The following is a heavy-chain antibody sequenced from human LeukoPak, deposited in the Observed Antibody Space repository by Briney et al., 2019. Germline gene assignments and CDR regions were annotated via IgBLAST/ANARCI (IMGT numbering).Heavy chain of an antibody. CDR1: GYTITSYY. V-gene: IGHV1-46*03. Sequence: ASVKVSCKASGYTITSYYMHWVRQAPGQGLEWMGIINPSGGSTSYAQKFQGRDTMTRDTSTSTVYMELSSLRSEDTAVYYCARALPATITIFGVGNWFDPWGQGTLVTVSS. D-gene: IGHD3-3*01. CDR3: ARALPATITIFGVGNWFDP. J-gene: IGHJ5*02. CDR2: INPSGGST.